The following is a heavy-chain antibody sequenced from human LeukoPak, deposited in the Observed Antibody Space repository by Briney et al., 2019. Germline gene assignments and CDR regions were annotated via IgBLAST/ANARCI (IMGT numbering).Heavy chain of an antibody. CDR2: INHSGST. CDR1: GGSFSGYY. CDR3: ARGSGYYYDSSGYGY. D-gene: IGHD3-22*01. Sequence: SETLSLTCAVYGGSFSGYYWSWIRQPPGKELEWIGEINHSGSTNYNPSLKSRVTISVDTSKNQFSLKLSSVTAADTAVYYCARGSGYYYDSSGYGYWGQGTLVTVSS. V-gene: IGHV4-34*01. J-gene: IGHJ4*02.